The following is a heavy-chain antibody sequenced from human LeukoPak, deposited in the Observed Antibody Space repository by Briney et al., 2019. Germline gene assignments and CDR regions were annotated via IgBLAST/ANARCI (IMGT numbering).Heavy chain of an antibody. J-gene: IGHJ4*02. D-gene: IGHD4-17*01. CDR3: ASPPSLAYAPLDY. V-gene: IGHV4-39*01. CDR1: GGSISSSSYY. CDR2: IYYSGST. Sequence: SETLSLTCTVSGGSISSSSYYWGWIRQPPGKGLEWIGSIYYSGSTYYNPSLKSRVTISVDTSKNQFSLKLSSVTAADTAVYYCASPPSLAYAPLDYWGQGTLVTVSS.